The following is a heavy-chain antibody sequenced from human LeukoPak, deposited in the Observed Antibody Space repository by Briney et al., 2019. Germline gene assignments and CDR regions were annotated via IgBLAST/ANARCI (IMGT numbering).Heavy chain of an antibody. Sequence: SETLSLTCAVYGGSFSGYYWSWIRQPPGKGLEWIGEINHSGSTNYNPSLKSRVTISVDTPRNQFSLKLSSVTAADTAVYYCARGAVAGTRWFDPWGQGTLVTVSS. CDR3: ARGAVAGTRWFDP. CDR2: INHSGST. CDR1: GGSFSGYY. D-gene: IGHD6-19*01. J-gene: IGHJ5*02. V-gene: IGHV4-34*01.